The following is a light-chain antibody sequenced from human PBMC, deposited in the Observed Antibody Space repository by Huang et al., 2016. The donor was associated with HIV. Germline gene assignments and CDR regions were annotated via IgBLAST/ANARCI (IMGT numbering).Light chain of an antibody. CDR2: DAS. J-gene: IGKJ1*01. CDR1: QSVSSY. CDR3: QQRSNWPPMT. Sequence: EIVLTQSPATLSLSPGERATLSCRASQSVSSYLAWYQQKPGQAPRLLLYDASNRATGIPARFRGSGSGTDFTLTISSLEPEDFAVYYCQQRSNWPPMTFGQGTKVEIK. V-gene: IGKV3-11*01.